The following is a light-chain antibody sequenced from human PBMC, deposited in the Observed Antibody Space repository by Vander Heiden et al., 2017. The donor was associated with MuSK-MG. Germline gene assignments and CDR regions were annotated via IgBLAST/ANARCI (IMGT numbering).Light chain of an antibody. CDR3: QSYDSSLSGSRV. J-gene: IGLJ3*02. V-gene: IGLV1-40*01. Sequence: QSVLPQPPSVSGAPVQRVTISCTGSSSNIGAGYDVHWYQQLPGTAPKLLIYGTSNRPSGVPDRFSGSKSGTSASLAITGLQAEDEADYYCQSYDSSLSGSRVFGGGTKLTVL. CDR2: GTS. CDR1: SSNIGAGYD.